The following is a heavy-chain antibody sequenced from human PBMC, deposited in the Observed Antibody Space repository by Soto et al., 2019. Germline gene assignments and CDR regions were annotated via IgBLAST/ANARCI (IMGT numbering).Heavy chain of an antibody. D-gene: IGHD3-22*01. V-gene: IGHV4-34*01. CDR3: ARGYIITVTTSREYYYFCMDV. J-gene: IGHJ6*01. CDR1: DESFNDYY. CDR2: INYSRYT. Sequence: SRNPYITCAVYDESFNDYYWSCTRQPPGKGLEWIGEINYSRYTNYNPSLKSRVTVSVDTSKSQFSLKLSSVTAAETAVYYCARGYIITVTTSREYYYFCMDV.